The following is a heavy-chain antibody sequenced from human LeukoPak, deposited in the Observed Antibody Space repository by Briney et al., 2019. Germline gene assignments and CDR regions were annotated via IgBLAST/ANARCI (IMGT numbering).Heavy chain of an antibody. V-gene: IGHV3-23*01. CDR1: GFTFSSYA. Sequence: GGSLRLSCAASGFTFSSYAMSWVRQAPGKGLEWVSAISGSGGSTYYADSVKGRFTISRDNSKNTRYLQMNSLRAEDTAVYYCAKDKSSIHCSSSSCTNWFDPWGQGTLVTVSS. CDR3: AKDKSSIHCSSSSCTNWFDP. D-gene: IGHD2-2*01. CDR2: ISGSGGST. J-gene: IGHJ5*02.